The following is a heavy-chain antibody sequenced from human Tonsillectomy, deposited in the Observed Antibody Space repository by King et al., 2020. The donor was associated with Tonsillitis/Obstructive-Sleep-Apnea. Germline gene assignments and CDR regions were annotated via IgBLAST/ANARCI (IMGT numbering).Heavy chain of an antibody. CDR1: GGSISSFY. CDR2: SYYSGST. Sequence: VQLQESGPGLVKPSETLSLTCTVSGGSISSFYWSWIRQPPGKGLEWIGYSYYSGSTNYNPSLKSRVPISVDTSKNQFSLKLSSVTAADTAVYYCARRNYYDSSGYYLVAFDIWGQGTMVTVSS. CDR3: ARRNYYDSSGYYLVAFDI. V-gene: IGHV4-59*01. J-gene: IGHJ3*02. D-gene: IGHD3-22*01.